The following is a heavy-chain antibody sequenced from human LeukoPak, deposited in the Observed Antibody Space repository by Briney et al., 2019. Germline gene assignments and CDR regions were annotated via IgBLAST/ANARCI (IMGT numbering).Heavy chain of an antibody. D-gene: IGHD6-6*01. CDR2: ISWNSGSI. J-gene: IGHJ4*02. CDR3: ANTHCDSSPIVWNF. V-gene: IGHV3-9*01. Sequence: GGSLRLSCAASGFTFDDYAMHWVRQAPGKGLEWVSGISWNSGSIGYADSVKGRFTISRDNAKNSLYLQMNSLRAEDTALYYCANTHCDSSPIVWNFWGQGTLVTVSS. CDR1: GFTFDDYA.